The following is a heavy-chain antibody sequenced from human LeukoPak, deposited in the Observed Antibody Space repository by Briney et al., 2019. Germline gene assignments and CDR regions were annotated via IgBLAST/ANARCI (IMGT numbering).Heavy chain of an antibody. V-gene: IGHV3-23*01. Sequence: GGSLRLSCAASGFTFSSYAISWVPQAPGRGLEWVSPISGSGGNTYYADSVKGRFTISRDNSKNTLYLQMNSLRAEDTAVYYCAKFFNRAMVTGYYFDYWGQGTLVTVSS. CDR1: GFTFSSYA. D-gene: IGHD5-18*01. J-gene: IGHJ4*02. CDR2: ISGSGGNT. CDR3: AKFFNRAMVTGYYFDY.